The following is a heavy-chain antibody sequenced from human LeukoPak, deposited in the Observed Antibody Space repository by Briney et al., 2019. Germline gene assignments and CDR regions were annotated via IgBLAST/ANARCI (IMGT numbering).Heavy chain of an antibody. Sequence: GGSLRLSCVGSGFSFSNFVMNWVRQAPGKGLEWVSSITSTSSSLNYADSVKGRFTIARDNANNSLYLQMNSLRAEDTAVYYCARVGDHFHWYLDLWGRGTLVTVSS. J-gene: IGHJ2*01. V-gene: IGHV3-21*01. CDR3: ARVGDHFHWYLDL. CDR1: GFSFSNFV. CDR2: ITSTSSSL. D-gene: IGHD3-3*02.